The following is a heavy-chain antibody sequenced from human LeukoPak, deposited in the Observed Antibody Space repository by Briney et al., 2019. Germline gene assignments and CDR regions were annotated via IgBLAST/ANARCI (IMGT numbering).Heavy chain of an antibody. CDR2: INPSGGST. CDR3: AREGAIVVVPAAMGWWYNWFDP. CDR1: GYTFTSYY. V-gene: IGHV1-46*01. D-gene: IGHD2-2*01. J-gene: IGHJ5*02. Sequence: GASVKVSCTASGYTFTSYYMHWVRQAPGQGLEWMGIINPSGGSTSYAQKFQGRVTMTRDTSTSTVYMELSSLRSEDTAVYYCAREGAIVVVPAAMGWWYNWFDPWGQGTLVTVSS.